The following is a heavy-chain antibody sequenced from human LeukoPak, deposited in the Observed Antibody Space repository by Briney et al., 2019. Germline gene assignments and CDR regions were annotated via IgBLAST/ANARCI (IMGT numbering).Heavy chain of an antibody. CDR2: INHSGST. D-gene: IGHD3-10*01. CDR1: GGSFSGYY. Sequence: SETLSLTCAVYGGSFSGYYWSWIRQPPGKGLEWIGEINHSGSTNYNPSLKSRVTISVDTSKNQFSLKLSSVTAADTAVYYCARAMVRGVIITGALDYWGQGTLVTVSS. CDR3: ARAMVRGVIITGALDY. J-gene: IGHJ4*02. V-gene: IGHV4-34*01.